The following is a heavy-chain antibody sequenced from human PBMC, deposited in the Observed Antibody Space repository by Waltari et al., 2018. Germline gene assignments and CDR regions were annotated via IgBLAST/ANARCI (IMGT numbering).Heavy chain of an antibody. CDR1: GFKFINYE. D-gene: IGHD3-9*01. J-gene: IGHJ4*02. V-gene: IGHV3-48*03. Sequence: EVQLVESGGRSVLPGESLRLSCAASGFKFINYELNWGRQAPGKGLEWIAYIGSSGSTIYYADSVKGRFTVSRDNARDSAFLQMDTLRVEDTAVYFCARAGLSRPFDWPYFDSWGPGTLVTVSS. CDR2: IGSSGSTI. CDR3: ARAGLSRPFDWPYFDS.